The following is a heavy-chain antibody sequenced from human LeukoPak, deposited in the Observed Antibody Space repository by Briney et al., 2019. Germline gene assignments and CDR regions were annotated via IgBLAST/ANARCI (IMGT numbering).Heavy chain of an antibody. CDR2: ISGSSGTT. CDR1: GFTFSSYA. CDR3: ARDGSSYGYTLDY. J-gene: IGHJ4*02. V-gene: IGHV3-23*01. Sequence: GGSLRLSSAASGFTFSSYAMSWVRQAPGKGLEWVSAISGSSGTTYYADSLKGRFTISRDNSKNTLYLQMNSLRAEDTAVYYCARDGSSYGYTLDYWGQGTLVTVSS. D-gene: IGHD5-18*01.